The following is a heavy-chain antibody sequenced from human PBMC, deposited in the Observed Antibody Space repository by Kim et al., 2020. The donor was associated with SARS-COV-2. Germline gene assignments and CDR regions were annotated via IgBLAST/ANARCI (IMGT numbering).Heavy chain of an antibody. J-gene: IGHJ6*03. V-gene: IGHV3-21*01. D-gene: IGHD4-17*01. Sequence: GGSLRLSCAASGFTFSSSGMNWVRQAPGKGLEWVASIASGGPYMFYADSVKGRFIISRDNAKNSLFLHMNSLRAEDTAVYYCARDFTVTTPSDYYYYMDVWGKGTTVTVSS. CDR1: GFTFSSSG. CDR2: IASGGPYM. CDR3: ARDFTVTTPSDYYYYMDV.